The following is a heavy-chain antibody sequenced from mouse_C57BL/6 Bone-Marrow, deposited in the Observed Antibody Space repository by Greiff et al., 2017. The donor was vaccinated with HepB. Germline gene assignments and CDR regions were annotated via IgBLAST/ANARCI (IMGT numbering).Heavy chain of an antibody. D-gene: IGHD1-1*01. Sequence: EVKLMESGPGMVKPSQSLSLTCTVTGYSITSGYDWHWIRHFPGNKLEWMGYISYSGSTNYNPSLKSRISITHDTSKNHFFLKLNSVTTEDTATYYCAREAFNYGSSYGYFDVWGTGTTVTVSS. J-gene: IGHJ1*03. CDR2: ISYSGST. V-gene: IGHV3-1*01. CDR3: AREAFNYGSSYGYFDV. CDR1: GYSITSGYD.